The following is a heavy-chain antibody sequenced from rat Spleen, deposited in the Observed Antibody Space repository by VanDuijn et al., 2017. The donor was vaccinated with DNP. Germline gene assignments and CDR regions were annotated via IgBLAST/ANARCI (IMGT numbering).Heavy chain of an antibody. CDR1: GFTFSNFG. D-gene: IGHD4-3*01. CDR3: VRWNSGHFDY. J-gene: IGHJ2*01. CDR2: ISNGGGNT. Sequence: EVQLVESGGGLVQPGRSLKLSCAASGFTFSNFGMHWIRQAPRKGLEWVASISNGGGNTYYRDSVKGRFTISRDNAKSTLYLQMNSLRSEDMATYYCVRWNSGHFDYWGQGVMVTVSS. V-gene: IGHV5-19*01.